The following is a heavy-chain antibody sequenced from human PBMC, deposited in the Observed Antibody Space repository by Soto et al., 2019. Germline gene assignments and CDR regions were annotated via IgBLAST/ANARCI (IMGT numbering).Heavy chain of an antibody. CDR3: VHTSGSGNSACFDY. Sequence: QITLKESGPTLVKPTQTLTLTCTFSGFSLSTSRVGVGWIRQPPGKALEWLALIYWDDDKRYSPSLKNRLTITKDTSKNQVVLTMTNADPVDTATYYGVHTSGSGNSACFDYWGQGTLVTVS. J-gene: IGHJ4*02. CDR1: GFSLSTSRVG. V-gene: IGHV2-5*02. D-gene: IGHD3-10*01. CDR2: IYWDDDK.